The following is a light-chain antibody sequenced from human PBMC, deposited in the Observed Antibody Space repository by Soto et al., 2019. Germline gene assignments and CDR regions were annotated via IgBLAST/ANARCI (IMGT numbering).Light chain of an antibody. CDR3: HQYDSYSQT. CDR2: KAS. J-gene: IGKJ1*01. Sequence: DIQMTQSPSTLSASVGDRVTITCRASQSIGTWLAWYQQKPGKAPKLLIYKASYLESGVPSRFSGSGSGTDFTLTISSLQPDDFATYYCHQYDSYSQTFGQGTKVEFK. CDR1: QSIGTW. V-gene: IGKV1-5*03.